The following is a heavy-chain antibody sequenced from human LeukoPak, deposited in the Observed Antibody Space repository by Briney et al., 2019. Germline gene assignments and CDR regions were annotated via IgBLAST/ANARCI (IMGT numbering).Heavy chain of an antibody. V-gene: IGHV4-39*07. Sequence: SETLSLTCTVSGGSISSSSYYWGWIRQPPGKWLEWIGSIYYSGSTYYNPSLKSRVTISVDTSKNQFSLKLSSVTAADTAVYYCAGVLTGRKYFDYWGQGTLVTVSS. D-gene: IGHD3-9*01. CDR2: IYYSGST. J-gene: IGHJ4*02. CDR1: GGSISSSSYY. CDR3: AGVLTGRKYFDY.